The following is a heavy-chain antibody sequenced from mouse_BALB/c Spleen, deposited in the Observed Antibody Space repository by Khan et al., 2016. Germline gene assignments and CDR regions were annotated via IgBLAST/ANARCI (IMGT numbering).Heavy chain of an antibody. CDR3: ARHHYYGQFAY. CDR1: GFDFSRYW. D-gene: IGHD1-2*01. V-gene: IGHV4-1*02. Sequence: EVKLEESGGGLVQPGGSLKLSCAASGFDFSRYWMSWVRQALGKGLEWIGEINPDSSTINYTPSLKDKFIISRDNAKNTLYLQMSKVRSEDTALYYCARHHYYGQFAYWGQGTLVTVAA. J-gene: IGHJ3*01. CDR2: INPDSSTI.